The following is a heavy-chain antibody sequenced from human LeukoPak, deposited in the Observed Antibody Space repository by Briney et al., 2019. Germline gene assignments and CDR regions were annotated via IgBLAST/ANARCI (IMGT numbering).Heavy chain of an antibody. CDR3: ARDSAWGSSFDY. CDR2: ISSSSSYI. CDR1: GFTFSSYS. D-gene: IGHD6-19*01. V-gene: IGHV3-21*01. J-gene: IGHJ4*02. Sequence: GGSLRLSCAASGFTFSSYSMNWVRQAPGKGLEWVSSISSSSSYIYYADSVKGRFTISRDNAKNSLYLQMNSLRAEDTAVYYCARDSAWGSSFDYWGQGTLVTVSS.